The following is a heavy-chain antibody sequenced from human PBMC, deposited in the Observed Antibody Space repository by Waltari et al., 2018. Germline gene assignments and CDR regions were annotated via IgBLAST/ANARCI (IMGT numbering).Heavy chain of an antibody. J-gene: IGHJ4*02. V-gene: IGHV4-39*01. D-gene: IGHD3-10*01. CDR1: GGYITNSGLD. CDR3: ARHEAPLWLPQFFDQ. Sequence: QETGQELVKYSENLYHTYTLPGGYITNSGLDCGWIRQDPGKALESSGSIFHSCITHYNPSFESRVTMFVDTSKNEFSLRLNSVTATDTAIYYCARHEAPLWLPQFFDQWGQGILVTVSS. CDR2: IFHSCIT.